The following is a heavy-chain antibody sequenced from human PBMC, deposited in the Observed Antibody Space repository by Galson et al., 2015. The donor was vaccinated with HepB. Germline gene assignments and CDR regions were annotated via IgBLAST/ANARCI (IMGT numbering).Heavy chain of an antibody. V-gene: IGHV4-38-2*01. Sequence: CAVSGYSISSGYYWGWIRQPPGKGLEWIGSIYHSGSTYYNPSLKSRVTISVDTSKNQFSLKLSSVTAADTAVYYCARGPSDAFDIWGQGTMVTVSS. CDR3: ARGPSDAFDI. CDR2: IYHSGST. J-gene: IGHJ3*02. CDR1: GYSISSGYY.